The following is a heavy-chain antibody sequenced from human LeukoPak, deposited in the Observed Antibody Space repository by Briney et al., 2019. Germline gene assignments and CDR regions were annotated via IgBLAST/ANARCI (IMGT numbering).Heavy chain of an antibody. V-gene: IGHV3-53*01. Sequence: GGSLRLSCAASGFTVSSNYMSWVRQAPGKGLEWVSVIYSGGSTYYADSVKGRFTISRDNSKNTLYLQMNSLRAEDTAVYYCAKSGELLWFGELDYYYMDVWGKGTTVTVSS. CDR1: GFTVSSNY. CDR2: IYSGGST. J-gene: IGHJ6*03. D-gene: IGHD3-10*01. CDR3: AKSGELLWFGELDYYYMDV.